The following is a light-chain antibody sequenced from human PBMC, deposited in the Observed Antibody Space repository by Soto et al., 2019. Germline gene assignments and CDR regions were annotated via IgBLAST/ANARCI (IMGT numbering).Light chain of an antibody. Sequence: QAVVTQPPSVSGAPGQRVTISCTGTTSNIGAGYDVHWYQQLPGKAPKLLIYGNTNRPSGVPDRLSGSKSGTSASLAITGLQAEDEADYYCQSYDSSLTGWVFGGGTKVTVL. V-gene: IGLV1-40*01. CDR1: TSNIGAGYD. J-gene: IGLJ3*02. CDR3: QSYDSSLTGWV. CDR2: GNT.